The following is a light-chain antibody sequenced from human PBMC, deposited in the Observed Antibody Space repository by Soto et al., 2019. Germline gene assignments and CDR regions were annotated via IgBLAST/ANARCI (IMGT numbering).Light chain of an antibody. Sequence: DIRVTQSPSSLSASVGDRVTITCHASQDILNYLNWYQQKPGKAPKLLIYDASTLNTGVPSRFSGTGYGTDFSFTISSLQPEDVAIYYCQHYNGLPLTFGQGTRLELK. V-gene: IGKV1-33*01. CDR2: DAS. J-gene: IGKJ5*01. CDR1: QDILNY. CDR3: QHYNGLPLT.